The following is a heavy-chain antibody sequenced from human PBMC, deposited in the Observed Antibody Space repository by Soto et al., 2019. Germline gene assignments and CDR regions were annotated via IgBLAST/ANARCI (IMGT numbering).Heavy chain of an antibody. CDR1: GFTVSSNY. CDR2: IYSGGST. Sequence: GGSLRLSCAASGFTVSSNYMSWVRQAPGKGLEWVSVIYSGGSTYYADSVKGRFTISRDNSKNTLYLQVNSLRAEDTAVYYCAASGYPYYYYGMDVWGQGTTVTVSS. CDR3: AASGYPYYYYGMDV. V-gene: IGHV3-53*01. D-gene: IGHD3-22*01. J-gene: IGHJ6*02.